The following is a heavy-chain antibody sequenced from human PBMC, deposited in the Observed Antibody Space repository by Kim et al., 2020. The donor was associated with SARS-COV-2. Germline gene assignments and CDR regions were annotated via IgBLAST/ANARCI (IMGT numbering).Heavy chain of an antibody. CDR2: ISGGGGST. D-gene: IGHD2-15*01. CDR3: ARAGCSGGTCYRPPDY. Sequence: GGSLRLSCAASGFTFSTYAMRWVRQAPGKGLEWVSTISGGGGSTYYTDSVKGRFTISRDNSRNTLYLQVNSLSAEDTAVYHCARAGCSGGTCYRPPDYWGQGTRVTVSS. CDR1: GFTFSTYA. V-gene: IGHV3-23*01. J-gene: IGHJ4*02.